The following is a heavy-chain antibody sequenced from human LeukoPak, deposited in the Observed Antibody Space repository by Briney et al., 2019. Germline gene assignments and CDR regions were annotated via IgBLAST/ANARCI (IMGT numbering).Heavy chain of an antibody. J-gene: IGHJ4*02. V-gene: IGHV4-34*01. D-gene: IGHD2-2*02. CDR2: INPTGST. CDR3: ARGRCSSTSCYTKIYSYFDY. CDR1: GGSFTDFC. Sequence: SETLSLTCAVYGGSFTDFCWSWIRQPPGKGLEWIGEINPTGSTNYNPSLKSRVTISVDTSKNQFSLKLSSVTAADTAVYYCARGRCSSTSCYTKIYSYFDYWGQGTLVTVSS.